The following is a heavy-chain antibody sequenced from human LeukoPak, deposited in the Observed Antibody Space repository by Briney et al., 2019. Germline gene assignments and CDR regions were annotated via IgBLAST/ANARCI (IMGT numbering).Heavy chain of an antibody. Sequence: GGSLRLSCAASGFTFDDYGMSWVRHAPGKGMEWVSCIHSFGGRTGYTGSVKGRLTLSRDHAKNSLYLQMNSLRAEDTAVYYCAREEMATINREDAFDIWGQGTMVTVSS. V-gene: IGHV3-20*04. CDR1: GFTFDDYG. D-gene: IGHD5-24*01. CDR2: IHSFGGRT. J-gene: IGHJ3*02. CDR3: AREEMATINREDAFDI.